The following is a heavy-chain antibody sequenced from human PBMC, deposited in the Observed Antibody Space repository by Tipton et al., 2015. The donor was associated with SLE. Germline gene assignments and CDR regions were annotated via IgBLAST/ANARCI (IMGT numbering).Heavy chain of an antibody. Sequence: TLSLTCTVSGASISSGSYFWGWIRQSAGEGLEWLGRIHTSGNTHYNPSLKSRVTISADTSKNQFSLKLTSVTVADTAVYYCARVAGSYGLGSYYIDFWGQGTLVTVSS. V-gene: IGHV4-61*02. J-gene: IGHJ4*02. CDR3: ARVAGSYGLGSYYIDF. D-gene: IGHD3-10*01. CDR1: GASISSGSYF. CDR2: IHTSGNT.